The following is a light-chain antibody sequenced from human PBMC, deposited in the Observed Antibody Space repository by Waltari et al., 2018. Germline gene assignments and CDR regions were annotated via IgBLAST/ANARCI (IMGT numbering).Light chain of an antibody. CDR2: EVS. V-gene: IGLV2-14*01. J-gene: IGLJ1*01. CDR3: SSYTSSSTLYV. CDR1: SSDVGGYNY. Sequence: QSALTQPASVSGSPGQSITISCTGTSSDVGGYNYVSWYQQHPNKAPKLMIYEVSDRPSGVSNRFSGSKTGNMASLTISGLQAEDEADYYCSSYTSSSTLYVFGTGTKVTVL.